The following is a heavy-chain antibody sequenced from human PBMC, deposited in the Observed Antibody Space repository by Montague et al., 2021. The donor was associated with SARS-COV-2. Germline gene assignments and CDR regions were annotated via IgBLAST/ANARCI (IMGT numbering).Heavy chain of an antibody. Sequence: SLRLSCAASKFPFTDYFMSWIRQAPGKGLEWVSDISTDSRYTNYADSVKGRFTTSRDTAKNSLYLEMNSLRAEDTAIYYCASAVGSCSSAGYYMHYFDHWGLGTLVTVSS. V-gene: IGHV3-11*03. CDR2: ISTDSRYT. CDR1: KFPFTDYF. D-gene: IGHD2-2*02. J-gene: IGHJ4*02. CDR3: ASAVGSCSSAGYYMHYFDH.